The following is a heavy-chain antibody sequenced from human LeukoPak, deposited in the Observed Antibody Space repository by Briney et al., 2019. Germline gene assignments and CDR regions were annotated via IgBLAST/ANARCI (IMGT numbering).Heavy chain of an antibody. J-gene: IGHJ2*01. Sequence: ASVKVSCKASGYTFTSYYMHWVRQAPGQGLEWMGIINPSGGSTSYAQKFQGRVTMTRDTSTSTVYMELSSPRSEDQAVYYCARGPPPRYSSGWYGWYFDLWGRGTLVTVSS. V-gene: IGHV1-46*01. CDR1: GYTFTSYY. CDR2: INPSGGST. D-gene: IGHD6-19*01. CDR3: ARGPPPRYSSGWYGWYFDL.